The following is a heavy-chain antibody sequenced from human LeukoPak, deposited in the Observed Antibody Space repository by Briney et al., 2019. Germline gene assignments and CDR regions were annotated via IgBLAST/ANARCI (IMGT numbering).Heavy chain of an antibody. D-gene: IGHD1-26*01. V-gene: IGHV4-38-2*02. J-gene: IGHJ4*02. Sequence: SETLSLTCTVSGGSISSGYYWGWIRQPPGKGLEWIGSIYHSGSTYYNPSLKSRVTISVDTSKNQFSLKLSSVTAADTAVYYCARTWDDWGQGTLVTVSS. CDR3: ARTWDD. CDR1: GGSISSGYY. CDR2: IYHSGST.